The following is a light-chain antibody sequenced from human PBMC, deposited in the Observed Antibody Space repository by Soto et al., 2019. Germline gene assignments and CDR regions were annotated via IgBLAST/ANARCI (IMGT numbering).Light chain of an antibody. J-gene: IGKJ1*01. CDR3: QHYNSYSEA. CDR2: DAS. V-gene: IGKV1-5*01. Sequence: DIQMTQSPSTLSAFVGDRVTITCRASQSIGRWLAWYQQKPGRAPKLLIYDASGLEGGVPSRFSGSGSGTEFTLTISSLQPDDFATYYCQHYNSYSEAFGQGTKVDIK. CDR1: QSIGRW.